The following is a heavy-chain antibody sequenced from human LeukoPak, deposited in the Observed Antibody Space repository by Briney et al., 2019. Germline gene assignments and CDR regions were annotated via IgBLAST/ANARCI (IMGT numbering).Heavy chain of an antibody. Sequence: SDTLSLTCTVSGGSISSISYYWDWIRQPPGKGLEWIGSIYYSGSTYYNSSLKSRVTISVDTSKNHFSLKLNSVTAAGTAVYYCARRSEYCSGTTCHDYWGQGTLVTVSS. J-gene: IGHJ4*02. CDR2: IYYSGST. CDR1: GGSISSISYY. CDR3: ARRSEYCSGTTCHDY. D-gene: IGHD2-2*01. V-gene: IGHV4-39*02.